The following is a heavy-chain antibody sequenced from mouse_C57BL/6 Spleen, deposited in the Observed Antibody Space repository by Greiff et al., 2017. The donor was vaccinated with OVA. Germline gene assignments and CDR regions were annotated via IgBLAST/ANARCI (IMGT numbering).Heavy chain of an antibody. CDR3: ARRPYSLDY. V-gene: IGHV1-64*01. J-gene: IGHJ2*01. CDR2: INPNNGST. Sequence: VQLQQPGAELVKPGASVKLSCKASGYTFTSYWMHWVKQRPGQGLEWIGMINPNNGSTNYNEKFKSKATLTVDQSSSTAYMQLSSLTSEDSAVYYCARRPYSLDYWGQGTTLTVSS. CDR1: GYTFTSYW.